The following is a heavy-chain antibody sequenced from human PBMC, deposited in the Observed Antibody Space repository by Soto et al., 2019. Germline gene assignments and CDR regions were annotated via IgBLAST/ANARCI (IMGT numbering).Heavy chain of an antibody. CDR1: GFTFSSYS. CDR3: ARNPTVGGYAFYY. J-gene: IGHJ4*02. Sequence: EVQLVESGGGLVKPGGSLRLSCAASGFTFSSYSMSWVRQAPGKGLEWVSSISSSSSYIYYADSVKGRFTISRDNAKNSLYLQMNSLRAEDTAVYYCARNPTVGGYAFYYWGQGTLVTVSS. D-gene: IGHD5-12*01. CDR2: ISSSSSYI. V-gene: IGHV3-21*01.